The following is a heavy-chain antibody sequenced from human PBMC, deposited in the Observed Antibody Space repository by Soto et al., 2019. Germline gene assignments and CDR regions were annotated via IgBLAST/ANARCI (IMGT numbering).Heavy chain of an antibody. CDR1: GGSLSGYY. CDR3: AVTGYCSGGSCYSPHYYYYGMDV. V-gene: IGHV4-34*01. D-gene: IGHD2-15*01. J-gene: IGHJ6*02. CDR2: INHSGST. Sequence: SETLSLTCAVYGGSLSGYYWSWIRQPPGKGLEWIGEINHSGSTNYNPSLKSRVTISVDTSKNQFSLKLSSVTAADTAVYYCAVTGYCSGGSCYSPHYYYYGMDVWGQGTTVTVSS.